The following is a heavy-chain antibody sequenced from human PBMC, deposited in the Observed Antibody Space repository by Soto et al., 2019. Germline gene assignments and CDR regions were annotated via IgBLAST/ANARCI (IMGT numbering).Heavy chain of an antibody. D-gene: IGHD3-16*02. CDR1: GGSISSSSYY. CDR2: IYYSGST. CDR3: ARQVEQYRSHYNCYYYYMDV. J-gene: IGHJ6*03. V-gene: IGHV4-39*01. Sequence: QLQLQESGPGLVKPSETLSLTCTVSGGSISSSSYYWGWIRQPPGEAVVGIGSIYYSGSTYYNPPLKSRVTISVATSKPQFSLKLSAVTDADTAVYYCARQVEQYRSHYNCYYYYMDVWGKGTTVTVSS.